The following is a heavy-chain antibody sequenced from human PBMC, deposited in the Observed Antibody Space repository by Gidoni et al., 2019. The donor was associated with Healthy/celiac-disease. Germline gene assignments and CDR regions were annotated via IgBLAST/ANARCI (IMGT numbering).Heavy chain of an antibody. Sequence: QVQLQQWGAGLLKPSETLSLTCAVYGGYFSGYYWSWIRQPPGKGLEWSGEINHSGSTNYNPSLKSRVTISVDTSKNQFSLKLSSVTAADTAVYYCARWYGSGSFLVYWGQGTLVTVSS. J-gene: IGHJ4*02. CDR1: GGYFSGYY. D-gene: IGHD3-10*01. CDR3: ARWYGSGSFLVY. CDR2: INHSGST. V-gene: IGHV4-34*01.